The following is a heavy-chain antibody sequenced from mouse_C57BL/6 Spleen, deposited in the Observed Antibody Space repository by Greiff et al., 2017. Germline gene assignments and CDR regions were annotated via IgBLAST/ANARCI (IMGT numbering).Heavy chain of an antibody. CDR2: INPSSGYT. Sequence: VQLQQSGAELARPGASVKMSCKASGYTFTSYTMHWVKQRPGQGLEWIGYINPSSGYTKYNQKFKDKATLTADKSSSTAYMQLSSLTSVDSAVYYCARSLYGSESYAMDYWGQGTSVTVSS. D-gene: IGHD1-1*01. CDR3: ARSLYGSESYAMDY. V-gene: IGHV1-4*01. J-gene: IGHJ4*01. CDR1: GYTFTSYT.